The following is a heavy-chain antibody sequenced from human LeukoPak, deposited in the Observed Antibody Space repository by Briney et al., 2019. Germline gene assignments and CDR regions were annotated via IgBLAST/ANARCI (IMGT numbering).Heavy chain of an antibody. V-gene: IGHV3-21*01. J-gene: IGHJ4*02. D-gene: IGHD3-3*01. CDR2: ISSSSSYI. CDR3: ARDLDFWSGYYTRLFDY. CDR1: GFTFSSYS. Sequence: GGSLRLSCAASGFTFSSYSMNWVRQAPGKGLEWVSSISSSSSYIYYADSVKGRFTISRDNAKNSQYLQMNSLRAEDTAVYYCARDLDFWSGYYTRLFDYWGQGTLVTVSS.